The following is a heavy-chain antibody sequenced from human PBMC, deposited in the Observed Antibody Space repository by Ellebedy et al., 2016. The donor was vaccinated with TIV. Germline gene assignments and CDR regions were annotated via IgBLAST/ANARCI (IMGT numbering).Heavy chain of an antibody. J-gene: IGHJ4*02. CDR1: GFTFVTYA. CDR2: ISGVGIST. V-gene: IGHV3-23*01. D-gene: IGHD6-19*01. Sequence: GESLKISCAASGFTFVTYAMTWVRQAPGKGLEWVSAISGVGISTYYADSVKGRFTISRDNSNNSLYLQMNSLRAEDTAVYYCAKGSQWLGRTCFDYWGQGTLVTVSS. CDR3: AKGSQWLGRTCFDY.